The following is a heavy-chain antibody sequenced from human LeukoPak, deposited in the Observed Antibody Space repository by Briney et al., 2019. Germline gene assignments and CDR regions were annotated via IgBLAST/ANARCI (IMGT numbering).Heavy chain of an antibody. V-gene: IGHV3-23*01. CDR2: ISGSGITT. J-gene: IGHJ4*02. CDR3: AKALGTAGYSQYPYY. Sequence: GGSLRLSCAASGFTFSSYSMNWVRQAPGKGLEWVSAISGSGITTYYADSVKGRFTISRDNSKNTLYLQMNSLRAEDTAVYYCAKALGTAGYSQYPYYWGQGTLVTVSS. D-gene: IGHD6-13*01. CDR1: GFTFSSYS.